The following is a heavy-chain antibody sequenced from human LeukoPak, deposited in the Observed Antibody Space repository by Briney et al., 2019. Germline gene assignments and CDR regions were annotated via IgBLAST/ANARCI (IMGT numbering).Heavy chain of an antibody. J-gene: IGHJ4*02. CDR3: ARASGWYSRTFFDY. D-gene: IGHD6-19*01. V-gene: IGHV1-3*01. Sequence: GASVRVSCKASGYTFTSYAMHWVRQAPGQRLEWMGWINAGNGNTKYSQKFQGRVTITRDTSASTAYMELSSLRSEDTAVYYCARASGWYSRTFFDYWGQGTLVTVSS. CDR1: GYTFTSYA. CDR2: INAGNGNT.